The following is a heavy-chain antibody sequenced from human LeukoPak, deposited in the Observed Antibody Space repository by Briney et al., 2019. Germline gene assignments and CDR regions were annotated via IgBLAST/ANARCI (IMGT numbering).Heavy chain of an antibody. Sequence: PSETLSLTCAVYGGSFSGYYWSWIRQPAGKGLECIGRIYTSGSTNYNPSLKSRVTISVDTSKNQFSLKLSSVTAADTAVYYCARDLWGPSGYDPALYYYYYMDVWGKGTTDTASS. CDR2: IYTSGST. CDR3: ARDLWGPSGYDPALYYYYYMDV. D-gene: IGHD5-12*01. V-gene: IGHV4-4*07. J-gene: IGHJ6*03. CDR1: GGSFSGYY.